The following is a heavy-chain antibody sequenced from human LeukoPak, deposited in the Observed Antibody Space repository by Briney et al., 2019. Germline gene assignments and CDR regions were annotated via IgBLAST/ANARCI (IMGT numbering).Heavy chain of an antibody. CDR3: ARFITMIVVATT. D-gene: IGHD3-22*01. CDR2: IYYSGST. J-gene: IGHJ5*02. V-gene: IGHV4-39*07. CDR1: GGSISSSSYY. Sequence: SETLSLTCTVSGGSISSSSYYWGWIRQPPGKGLEWIGSIYYSGSTYYNPSLKSRVTISVDTSKNQCSLKLSSVTAADTAVYYCARFITMIVVATTWGQGTLVTVSS.